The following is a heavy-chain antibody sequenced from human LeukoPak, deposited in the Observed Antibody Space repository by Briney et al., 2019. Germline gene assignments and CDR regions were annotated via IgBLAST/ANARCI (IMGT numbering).Heavy chain of an antibody. D-gene: IGHD6-19*01. J-gene: IGHJ4*02. Sequence: TGGSLRLSRAASGFTFSSYAMSWVRQAPGKGLEWVSAISGSGGSTYYADSVKGRFTISRDMSKNTLYLQMNSLRAEDTAVYYCAKGGYSSGWFCSDFDYWGQGTLVTVSS. CDR1: GFTFSSYA. CDR2: ISGSGGST. V-gene: IGHV3-23*01. CDR3: AKGGYSSGWFCSDFDY.